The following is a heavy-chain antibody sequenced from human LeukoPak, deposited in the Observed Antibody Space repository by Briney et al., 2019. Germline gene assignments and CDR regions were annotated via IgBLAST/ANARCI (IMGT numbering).Heavy chain of an antibody. D-gene: IGHD4-11*01. J-gene: IGHJ4*02. CDR3: ATVNPVTTNY. Sequence: SETLSLTCTVSGGSISSSSYYWGWIRQPPGKGLEWIGSIYYSGSTYYNPFLKSRVTISVDTSKNQFSLKLSSVTAADTAVYYCATVNPVTTNYWGQGTLVTVSS. V-gene: IGHV4-39*07. CDR2: IYYSGST. CDR1: GGSISSSSYY.